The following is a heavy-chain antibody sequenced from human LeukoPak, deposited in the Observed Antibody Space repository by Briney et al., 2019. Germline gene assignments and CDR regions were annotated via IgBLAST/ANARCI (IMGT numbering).Heavy chain of an antibody. CDR1: GFTFDDYG. CDR2: INWNGGST. V-gene: IGHV3-20*04. J-gene: IGHJ1*01. D-gene: IGHD3-22*01. Sequence: RPGGSLRLSCAASGFTFDDYGMSWVRHAPGKGLEWVSGINWNGGSTGYADSVKGRFTISRDNAKNSLYLQMNSLRAEDTALYYCARDQYYYDSCGYYREYFQHWGQGTLVTVSS. CDR3: ARDQYYYDSCGYYREYFQH.